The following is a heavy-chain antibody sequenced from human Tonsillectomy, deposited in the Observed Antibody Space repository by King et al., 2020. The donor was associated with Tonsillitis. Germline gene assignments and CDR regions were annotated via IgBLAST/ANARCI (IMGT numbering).Heavy chain of an antibody. CDR2: ISYSGST. CDR3: ARGRVKEDQRVYGDWFDP. Sequence: QLQESGPGLVKPSETLSLTCTVSGGSMSSYYWSWIRQPPGKGLEWIGHISYSGSTNYNASLKSRVTMSIDTSKNHFSLNLSSVTAADTAVYYCARGRVKEDQRVYGDWFDPWGQGTLVTVSS. D-gene: IGHD2-2*02. CDR1: GGSMSSYY. V-gene: IGHV4-59*01. J-gene: IGHJ5*02.